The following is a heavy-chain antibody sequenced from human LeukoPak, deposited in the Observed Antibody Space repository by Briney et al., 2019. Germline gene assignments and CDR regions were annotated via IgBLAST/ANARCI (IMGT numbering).Heavy chain of an antibody. J-gene: IGHJ4*02. CDR3: ARDFDY. CDR2: ISSNGGST. CDR1: GFTFSSYA. V-gene: IGHV3-64*01. Sequence: GSLLLSCAASGFTFSSYAMHWVRQAPGKGLEYVSAISSNGGSTYYANSVKGRFTISRDNSKNTLYLQMVSLRAEDMAVYYCARDFDYWGQGTLVTVSS.